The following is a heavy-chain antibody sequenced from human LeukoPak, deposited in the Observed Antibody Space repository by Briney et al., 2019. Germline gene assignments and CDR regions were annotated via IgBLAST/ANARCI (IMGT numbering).Heavy chain of an antibody. CDR2: INPKSGGT. CDR1: GYTFTAYY. D-gene: IGHD3-22*01. CDR3: VRGDYYDRGVYYYD. Sequence: ASVKVSCKASGYTFTAYYTHWVRQAPGQGLEWMGWINPKSGGTNYAQKFQGRVTMTRDTSVKAAYMELSSLRSDDTAVYYCVRGDYYDRGVYYYDWGQGTLVTVSS. J-gene: IGHJ4*02. V-gene: IGHV1-2*02.